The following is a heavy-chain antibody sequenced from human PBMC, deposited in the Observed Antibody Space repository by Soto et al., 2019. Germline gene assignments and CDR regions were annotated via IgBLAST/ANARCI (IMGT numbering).Heavy chain of an antibody. V-gene: IGHV1-18*01. J-gene: IGHJ4*02. Sequence: QVQLVQSGAEVKKPGASVKVSCKASDKTFLSYGISWVRQGPGQGLEWMGWISPYNGNTNYAQKLQGRVTMTTDTSTSTAYMELRSLRFDDTAVYYCATQIDTVMVFRDWGQGTLVTVSS. D-gene: IGHD5-18*01. CDR3: ATQIDTVMVFRD. CDR1: DKTFLSYG. CDR2: ISPYNGNT.